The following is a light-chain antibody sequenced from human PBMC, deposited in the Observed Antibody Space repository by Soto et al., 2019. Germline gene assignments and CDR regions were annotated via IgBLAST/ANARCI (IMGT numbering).Light chain of an antibody. CDR1: SANIGAAYN. J-gene: IGLJ1*01. CDR2: GNN. V-gene: IGLV1-40*01. Sequence: QSVLTQPPSVSGAPGQRVTISCTGSSANIGAAYNVDWYQQLPGTAPKLLIYGNNNRPSGVPARFSGSKSGTSASLAIAGLQAEDEANYYCNSYTTLSNRVFGTGTKVTVL. CDR3: NSYTTLSNRV.